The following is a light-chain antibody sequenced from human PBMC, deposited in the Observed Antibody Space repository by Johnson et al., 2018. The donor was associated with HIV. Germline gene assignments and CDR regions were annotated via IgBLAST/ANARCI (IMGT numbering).Light chain of an antibody. CDR2: DSN. CDR3: GTWDSRLSAGTRYV. Sequence: QSVLTQPPSVSAAPGQKVTISCSGSTSKIGNNYVSWYQHLPGAAPKLLIYDSNKRPSGIPDRFSGSKSGTSATLGITGLQTEDEADYFCGTWDSRLSAGTRYVFATGPKVTFL. J-gene: IGLJ1*01. CDR1: TSKIGNNY. V-gene: IGLV1-51*01.